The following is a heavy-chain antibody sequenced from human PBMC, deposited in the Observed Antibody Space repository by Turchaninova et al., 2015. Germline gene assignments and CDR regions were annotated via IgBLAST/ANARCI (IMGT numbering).Heavy chain of an antibody. Sequence: QVQLVESGGGWVQPGGSLRPSCAASGFTFRIYGMLWGRQAPGRGLEWVACISSDGSNKYYADSVKGRFTISRDNSKNTLYLQMNSLRAEDTAVYYCAKEGATNVLADILTGSHTLDYWGQGTLVTVSS. J-gene: IGHJ4*02. CDR3: AKEGATNVLADILTGSHTLDY. CDR1: GFTFRIYG. V-gene: IGHV3-30*18. D-gene: IGHD3-9*01. CDR2: ISSDGSNK.